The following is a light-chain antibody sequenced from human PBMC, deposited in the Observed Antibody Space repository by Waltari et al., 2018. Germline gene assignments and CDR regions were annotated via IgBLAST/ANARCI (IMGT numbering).Light chain of an antibody. CDR1: QSVSRA. Sequence: EIVLTQSPGTLSLSPGERATLSCRASQSVSRALAWYQQKPGQAPRLLIYGESNMANGIPARFSGSGSGTDFSLTISSLEPEDFAVYYCQHYLRLPATFGQGTKVEIK. J-gene: IGKJ1*01. CDR2: GES. V-gene: IGKV3-20*01. CDR3: QHYLRLPAT.